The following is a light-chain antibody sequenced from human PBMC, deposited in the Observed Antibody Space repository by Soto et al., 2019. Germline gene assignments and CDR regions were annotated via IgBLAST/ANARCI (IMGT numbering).Light chain of an antibody. J-gene: IGLJ1*01. Sequence: QSVLTQPPSASGTPGQRVTISCSGSSSNIGSNTVNWYQQVPGTAPKLLIYSNSQRPSGVPDRFSGSKSGTSASLAISGLQSEDEADYYCAAWDDSLNGLYVFGTGTKLTVL. CDR3: AAWDDSLNGLYV. V-gene: IGLV1-44*01. CDR1: SSNIGSNT. CDR2: SNS.